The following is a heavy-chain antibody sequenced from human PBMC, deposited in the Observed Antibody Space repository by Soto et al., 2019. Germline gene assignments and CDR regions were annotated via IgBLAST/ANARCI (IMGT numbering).Heavy chain of an antibody. D-gene: IGHD2-15*01. Sequence: EVQLVESGKGLFQPGGPLSLPGAASEFTFGSNKITWIRQAQGKGLEFVSAISRSGDRTYYADSVKGRFTITRDNSKNTVWLQMGSLRAEDMAVYYCARARCSSGQCYYFDYWGRGALVSVSS. J-gene: IGHJ4*02. CDR2: ISRSGDRT. V-gene: IGHV3-64*02. CDR1: EFTFGSNK. CDR3: ARARCSSGQCYYFDY.